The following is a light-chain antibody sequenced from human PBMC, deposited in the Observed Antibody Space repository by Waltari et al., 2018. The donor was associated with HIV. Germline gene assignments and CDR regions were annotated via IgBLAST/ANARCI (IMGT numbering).Light chain of an antibody. CDR2: EVS. J-gene: IGLJ2*01. CDR1: TNDIGSSHY. Sequence: QSVLTQPASVSGSPGQSLTLSCTGTTNDIGSSHYVSWYQQSPDKAPKLSIYEVSNRPSGVSSRFSGSKSGNTASLTISGLQAEDEAYYHCSSYSRGALLFGGGTKVTVL. V-gene: IGLV2-14*01. CDR3: SSYSRGALL.